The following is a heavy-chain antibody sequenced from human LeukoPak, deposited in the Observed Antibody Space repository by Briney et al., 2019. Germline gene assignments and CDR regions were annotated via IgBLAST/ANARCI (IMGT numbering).Heavy chain of an antibody. D-gene: IGHD1-26*01. V-gene: IGHV3-15*01. CDR3: AAGVGTTDFDY. CDR1: GFTFSNAW. Sequence: PGGSLRLSCAPSGFTFSNAWMTWVRQAPGKGLEWVGRLKSRTDGGTTDYAAPVKGRFTISRDDSKNTLYLQMNSLKTEDTAVYFCAAGVGTTDFDYWGQGTLVTVSS. CDR2: LKSRTDGGTT. J-gene: IGHJ4*02.